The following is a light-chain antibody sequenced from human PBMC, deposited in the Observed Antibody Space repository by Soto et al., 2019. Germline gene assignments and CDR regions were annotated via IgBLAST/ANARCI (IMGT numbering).Light chain of an antibody. Sequence: EIVMTQSPATLSVSPGERATLSCRASQSVSSNLAWYQQKPGQAPRLLIYGASSRATGIPDRFSGSGSGTDFTLTISRLEPEDFAVYYCQQYGSSPSGTFGQGTKVDIK. CDR2: GAS. CDR3: QQYGSSPSGT. V-gene: IGKV3-20*01. CDR1: QSVSSN. J-gene: IGKJ1*01.